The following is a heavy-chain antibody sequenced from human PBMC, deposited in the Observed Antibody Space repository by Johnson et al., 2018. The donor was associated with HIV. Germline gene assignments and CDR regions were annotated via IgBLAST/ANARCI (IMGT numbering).Heavy chain of an antibody. Sequence: VQLVESGGGLEQPGRSLRLSCAASGFTFDDYVLHWVRQAPGKGLEWVSGITWNRGTIGYADSVKGRFTISRDNVKNSLYLQMNSLSAEDTALYYCAKDIAAGNTNGGTLAIWGQGTMVTVSS. J-gene: IGHJ3*02. V-gene: IGHV3-9*01. D-gene: IGHD2-8*01. CDR1: GFTFDDYV. CDR2: ITWNRGTI. CDR3: AKDIAAGNTNGGTLAI.